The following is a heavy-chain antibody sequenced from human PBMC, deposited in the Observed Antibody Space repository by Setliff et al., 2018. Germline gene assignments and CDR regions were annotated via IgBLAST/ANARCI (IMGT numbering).Heavy chain of an antibody. Sequence: PSETLSLTCAVSGYSISSGFSWVWIRQSPGKGLEWIGRILFSGDTYYNPSLNSRVTISADTSKNQFSLKLNSVTAADTAVYYFRLAHCSNNCEEALDYWSQGTLVTVSS. CDR2: ILFSGDT. J-gene: IGHJ4*02. V-gene: IGHV4-38-2*01. CDR1: GYSISSGFS. D-gene: IGHD2-2*01. CDR3: RLAHCSNNCEEALDY.